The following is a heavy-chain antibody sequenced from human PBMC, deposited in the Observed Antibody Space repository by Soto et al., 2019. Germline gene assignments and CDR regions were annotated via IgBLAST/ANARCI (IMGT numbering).Heavy chain of an antibody. J-gene: IGHJ4*01. CDR1: GFTFSTYA. CDR2: ISGSGGTT. CDR3: AKGGPTVVTDFDY. D-gene: IGHD4-17*01. V-gene: IGHV3-23*01. Sequence: PGGSLRLSCAASGFTFSTYAMSWVRQAQGKGLEWVSSISGSGGTTYYADSVKGRFTISRDKSKNTLFLQMNSLRVEDTALYYCAKGGPTVVTDFDYWGHGVLVTVSS.